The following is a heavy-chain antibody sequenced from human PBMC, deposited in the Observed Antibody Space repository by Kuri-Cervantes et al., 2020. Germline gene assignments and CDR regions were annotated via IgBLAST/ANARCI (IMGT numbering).Heavy chain of an antibody. CDR2: ISGSGGST. Sequence: GGSLRLSCAASGFTFSSYAMSWVRQAPGKELEWVSAISGSGGSTYYADSVKGRFTISRDNSKNTLYLQMNSLKTEDTAVYYCTTPPQWGFYWGQGTLVTVSS. CDR3: TTPPQWGFY. J-gene: IGHJ4*02. V-gene: IGHV3-23*01. CDR1: GFTFSSYA. D-gene: IGHD6-19*01.